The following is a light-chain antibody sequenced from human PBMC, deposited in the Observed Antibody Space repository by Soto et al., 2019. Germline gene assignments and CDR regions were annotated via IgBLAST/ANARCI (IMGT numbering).Light chain of an antibody. CDR3: QHYYSTPLT. CDR2: WAS. Sequence: DIVMTPSTDSLAVSLGERATINCKSSQSVLYSSNNKNYLAWYQQNPGHPPKLLIYWASTRETGVPDRFSGSGSGTDFTLTISSLQAEDVAVYYCQHYYSTPLTFGGGTKVEIK. CDR1: QSVLYSSNNKNY. J-gene: IGKJ4*01. V-gene: IGKV4-1*01.